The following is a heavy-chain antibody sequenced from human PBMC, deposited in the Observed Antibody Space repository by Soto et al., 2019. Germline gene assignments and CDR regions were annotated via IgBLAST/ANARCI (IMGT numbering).Heavy chain of an antibody. V-gene: IGHV1-18*04. CDR3: TRGHGDFAGDFDY. D-gene: IGHD4-17*01. Sequence: QGQLVQSGAEVKKPGASVKVSCKASGYTFNKYSISWVRQAPGKGLEWMGWISASNGNTDFAQKFQGRVTMAIDTSTSTAYMELRSLRSDDTAVFYCTRGHGDFAGDFDYWGQGTLVTVSS. J-gene: IGHJ4*02. CDR1: GYTFNKYS. CDR2: ISASNGNT.